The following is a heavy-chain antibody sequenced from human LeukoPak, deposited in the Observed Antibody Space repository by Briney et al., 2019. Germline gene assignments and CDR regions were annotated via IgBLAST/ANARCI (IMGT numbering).Heavy chain of an antibody. CDR3: AAVAVVGGVDIFDI. CDR2: INSDGSDT. Sequence: PGGSLRLSCAASGFTFSSYGMHWVRQPPGKGLVWVSRINSDGSDTAYADSVKGRFTISRDNAKNTLYLQMNSLRADDTALYYCAAVAVVGGVDIFDIWGQGTTVSVSS. V-gene: IGHV3-74*01. J-gene: IGHJ3*02. D-gene: IGHD3-10*01. CDR1: GFTFSSYG.